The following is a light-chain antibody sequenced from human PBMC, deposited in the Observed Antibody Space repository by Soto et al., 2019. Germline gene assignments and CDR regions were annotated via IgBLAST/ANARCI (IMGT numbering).Light chain of an antibody. CDR3: QQYGSSPL. J-gene: IGKJ3*01. Sequence: EIVLTQSPGTLSLSPGERATLSCRAGQSINSNYLAWYQQKPGQAPRLLMYGASSRATGIPDRFSGSVSGSDFTLTISGLEPEDFAVYYCQQYGSSPLFGPGTKVDIK. V-gene: IGKV3-20*01. CDR2: GAS. CDR1: QSINSNY.